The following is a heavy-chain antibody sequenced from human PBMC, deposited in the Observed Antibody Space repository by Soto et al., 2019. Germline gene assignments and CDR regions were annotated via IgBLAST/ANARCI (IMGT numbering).Heavy chain of an antibody. CDR2: ISDYGTNT. D-gene: IGHD1-1*01. V-gene: IGHV3-30*04. J-gene: IGHJ6*02. CDR1: GFIFTSYE. Sequence: QVQLVESGGGVVQPGRSLRLSCAGSGFIFTSYEMHWVRQAPGKGLEWVARISDYGTNTDYADSVRGRFTVSRDTSKNTMYLQMTSLMRDDTSVYYCTRRHMVHPVPLDYGMDVWGQGTTVTDS. CDR3: TRRHMVHPVPLDYGMDV.